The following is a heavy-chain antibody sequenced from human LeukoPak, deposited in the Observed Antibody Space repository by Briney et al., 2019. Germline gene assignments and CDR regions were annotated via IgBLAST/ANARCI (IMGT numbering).Heavy chain of an antibody. CDR3: ARDSQNVYDFWSASYGMDV. CDR2: ISSSSSTI. J-gene: IGHJ6*02. V-gene: IGHV3-48*02. CDR1: GFTFSSYS. D-gene: IGHD3-3*01. Sequence: GGSLRLSCAASGFTFSSYSMNWVRQAPGKGLEWVSYISSSSSTIYYADSVKGRFTISRDNAKNSLYLQMNSLRDEDTAVYYCARDSQNVYDFWSASYGMDVWGQGTTVTVSS.